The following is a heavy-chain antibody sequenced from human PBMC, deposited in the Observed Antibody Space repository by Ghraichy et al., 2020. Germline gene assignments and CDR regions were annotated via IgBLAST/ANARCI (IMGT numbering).Heavy chain of an antibody. V-gene: IGHV3-30*18. CDR2: ITYDGSIQ. J-gene: IGHJ5*02. Sequence: ALRLSCAASGFTFSSHAMHWVRQAPGKGLEWVAIITYDGSIQYYGDSVKGRFTISRDDSKNMLYLQMNSLRSEDTAVYYCAKDGPTRTRTTVTTGWFDPWGQGTLVIVSS. CDR1: GFTFSSHA. CDR3: AKDGPTRTRTTVTTGWFDP. D-gene: IGHD4-17*01.